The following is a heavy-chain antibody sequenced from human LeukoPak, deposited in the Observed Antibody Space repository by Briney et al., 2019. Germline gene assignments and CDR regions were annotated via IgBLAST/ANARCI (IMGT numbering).Heavy chain of an antibody. V-gene: IGHV4-59*08. Sequence: SETLSLTCTVSGGSISSYYWSWIRQPPGKGLEWIGYIYYSGSTNYNPSLKSRVTISVDTSKNQFSLKPSSVTAADTAVYYCARADVDTYGMDVWGQGTTVTVSS. D-gene: IGHD5-18*01. CDR3: ARADVDTYGMDV. CDR1: GGSISSYY. J-gene: IGHJ6*02. CDR2: IYYSGST.